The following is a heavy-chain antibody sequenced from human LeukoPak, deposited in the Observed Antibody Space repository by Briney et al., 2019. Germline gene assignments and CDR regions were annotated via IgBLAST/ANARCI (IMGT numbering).Heavy chain of an antibody. Sequence: GGSLRLSCSASGITISDFGMHWVRQAPGKGLEWVAVISYDGSIKFCADSVKGRFSISRDNSKNTLYVQMNSLSAEDTAVYYCARTNTAMGSGHFDYWGQGTLVTVSS. CDR2: ISYDGSIK. CDR3: ARTNTAMGSGHFDY. V-gene: IGHV3-30*03. CDR1: GITISDFG. J-gene: IGHJ4*02. D-gene: IGHD5-18*01.